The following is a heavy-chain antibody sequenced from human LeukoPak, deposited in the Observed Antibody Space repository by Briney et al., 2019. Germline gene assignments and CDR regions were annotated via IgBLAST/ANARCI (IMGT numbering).Heavy chain of an antibody. CDR1: GYTFTSYD. D-gene: IGHD1-26*01. CDR2: MNPNSGNT. V-gene: IGHV1-8*03. CDR3: ARVIRSGSYFGY. Sequence: ASVKVSCTASGYTFTSYDINWVRQATGQGLEWMGWMNPNSGNTGYAQKFQGRVTITRNTSISTAYMELSSLRSEDTAVYYCARVIRSGSYFGYWGQGTLVTVSS. J-gene: IGHJ4*02.